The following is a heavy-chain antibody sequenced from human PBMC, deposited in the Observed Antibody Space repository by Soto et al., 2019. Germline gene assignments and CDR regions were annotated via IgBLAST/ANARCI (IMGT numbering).Heavy chain of an antibody. D-gene: IGHD3-10*01. CDR2: IYNSGST. J-gene: IGHJ4*02. V-gene: IGHV4-59*08. Sequence: WTWIRQPPGKGLEWIGFIYNSGSTHYNPSPRSRVTISVDTSKNQFSLKLRSVTAADTAVYYCASMGYHYGSGSYPLDYWGQGTLVTVSS. CDR3: ASMGYHYGSGSYPLDY.